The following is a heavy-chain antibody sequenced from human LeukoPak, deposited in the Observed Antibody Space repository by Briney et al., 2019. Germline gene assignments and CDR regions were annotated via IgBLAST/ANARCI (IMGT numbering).Heavy chain of an antibody. CDR2: ISWNSGGI. D-gene: IGHD3-10*01. V-gene: IGHV3-9*01. CDR1: GFTFDDYA. Sequence: GGSLRLSCAASGFTFDDYAMHWVRQAPGKGLEWVSGISWNSGGIGYADSVKGRFTISRDNAKNSLYLQMNSLRAEDTALYYCAKGSSLRFGESPFDYWGQGTLVTVSS. CDR3: AKGSSLRFGESPFDY. J-gene: IGHJ4*02.